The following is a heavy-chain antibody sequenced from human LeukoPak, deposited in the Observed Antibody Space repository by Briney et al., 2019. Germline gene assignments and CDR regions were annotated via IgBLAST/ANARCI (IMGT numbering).Heavy chain of an antibody. Sequence: ASVKVSCKASGYTFTSYGISWVRQAPGQGLEWMGWISAYNGNTNYAQKLQGRVTMTTDTSTSTAYMELRSLRSDDTAVYYCARSIREPPGGYYFDYWGQGTLVTVSS. D-gene: IGHD1-26*01. V-gene: IGHV1-18*01. CDR3: ARSIREPPGGYYFDY. J-gene: IGHJ4*02. CDR2: ISAYNGNT. CDR1: GYTFTSYG.